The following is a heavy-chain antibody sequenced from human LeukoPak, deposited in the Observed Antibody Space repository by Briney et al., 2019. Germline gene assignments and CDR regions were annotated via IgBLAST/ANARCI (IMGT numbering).Heavy chain of an antibody. D-gene: IGHD3-9*01. CDR1: GFTFSSYG. CDR2: IRYDGSNK. Sequence: GGSLRLSCAASGFTFSSYGMHWVRQAPGKGLEWVAFIRYDGSNKYYADSLKGRFTICRDNSKNTLYLQMNSLRAEDTAVYYCAKAYYDILTAVEYWGQGTLVTVSS. V-gene: IGHV3-30*02. J-gene: IGHJ4*02. CDR3: AKAYYDILTAVEY.